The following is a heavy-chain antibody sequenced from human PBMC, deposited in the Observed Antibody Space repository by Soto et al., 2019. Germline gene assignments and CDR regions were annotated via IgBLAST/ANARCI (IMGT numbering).Heavy chain of an antibody. CDR2: IYWDDAK. Sequence: QITLKESGPTLVKPTQTLTLTCTFSGFSLSTSGLGVGWIRQPPGKALEWLAIIYWDDAKRYSPSLNSRLTITKDTSKHQVVLTSTNMDPVDTATYYCAHRSFVGKSFDYWGQGTLVTVSS. CDR3: AHRSFVGKSFDY. J-gene: IGHJ4*02. V-gene: IGHV2-5*02. D-gene: IGHD3-16*02. CDR1: GFSLSTSGLG.